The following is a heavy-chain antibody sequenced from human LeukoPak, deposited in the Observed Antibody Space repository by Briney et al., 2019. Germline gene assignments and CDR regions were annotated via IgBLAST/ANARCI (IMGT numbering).Heavy chain of an antibody. V-gene: IGHV3-13*01. CDR3: AKDRCSNGIGCYYYYMDV. D-gene: IGHD2-8*01. Sequence: GGSLRLSCAASGFTFSRYDMHWVRHATGKGLEWVSTIGTVGDTYYPGSVKGRFSISRDSSKNILYLQMNSLRAEDTAVYYCAKDRCSNGIGCYYYYMDVWGKGTTVTISS. CDR2: IGTVGDT. CDR1: GFTFSRYD. J-gene: IGHJ6*03.